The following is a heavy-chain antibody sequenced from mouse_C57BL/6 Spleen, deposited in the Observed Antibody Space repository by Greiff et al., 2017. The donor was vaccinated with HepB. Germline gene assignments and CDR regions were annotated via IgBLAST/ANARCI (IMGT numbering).Heavy chain of an antibody. V-gene: IGHV1-81*01. D-gene: IGHD2-5*01. J-gene: IGHJ2*01. CDR3: AREGYSKYYFDY. CDR2: IYPRSGNT. CDR1: GYTFTSYG. Sequence: VQLQQSGAELARPGASVKRSCKAAGYTFTSYGISWVKQRTGQGLEWSGEIYPRSGNTYYNEKFKGKATLTADKSSSTAYRELRSLTSEYSAVYFCAREGYSKYYFDYLGQGTTLTVSS.